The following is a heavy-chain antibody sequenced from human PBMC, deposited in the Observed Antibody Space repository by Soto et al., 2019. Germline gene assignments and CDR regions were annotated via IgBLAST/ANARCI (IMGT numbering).Heavy chain of an antibody. V-gene: IGHV4-59*08. J-gene: IGHJ4*02. CDR1: GGSISSYY. Sequence: SETLSLTCTVSGGSISSYYWSWIRQPPGKGLEWIGYIYYSGSTNYNPSLKSRVTISVDTSKNQFSLKLSSVTAADTAVYYCARRNSSSWYYFDYWGQGTLVTVSS. CDR2: IYYSGST. D-gene: IGHD6-13*01. CDR3: ARRNSSSWYYFDY.